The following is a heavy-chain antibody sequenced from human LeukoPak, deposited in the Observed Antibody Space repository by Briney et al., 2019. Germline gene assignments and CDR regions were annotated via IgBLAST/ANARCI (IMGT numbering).Heavy chain of an antibody. V-gene: IGHV1-2*02. CDR2: INPNSGGT. D-gene: IGHD2-2*01. CDR1: GYTFTGYY. CDR3: ARSRSRDCSSTSCYSYGLDY. Sequence: ASVKVSCKASGYTFTGYYMNWVRQAPGQGFEWMGWINPNSGGTNYAQKFQGRGTRTRDTSISTAYMELSRLRSDDTAVYYCARSRSRDCSSTSCYSYGLDYWGQGTLVTVSS. J-gene: IGHJ4*02.